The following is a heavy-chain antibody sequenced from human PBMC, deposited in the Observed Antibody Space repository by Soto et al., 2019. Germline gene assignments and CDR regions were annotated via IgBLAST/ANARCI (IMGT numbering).Heavy chain of an antibody. CDR3: AKDWGSITIFGVVTSVAYYMDV. V-gene: IGHV3-23*01. CDR2: ISGSGGST. CDR1: GFTFSSYA. D-gene: IGHD3-3*01. Sequence: PGGSLRLSCAASGFTFSSYAMSWVRQAPGKGLEWVSAISGSGGSTYYADSVKGRFTISRDNSKNTLYLQMNSLRAEDTAVYYCAKDWGSITIFGVVTSVAYYMDVWGKGTTVTVSS. J-gene: IGHJ6*03.